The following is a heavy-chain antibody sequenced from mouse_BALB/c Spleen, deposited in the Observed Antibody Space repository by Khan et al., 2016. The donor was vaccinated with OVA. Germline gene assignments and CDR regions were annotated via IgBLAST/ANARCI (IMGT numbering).Heavy chain of an antibody. CDR1: GYIFTSYW. J-gene: IGHJ2*01. Sequence: QMQLEESGAELMRPGASVKLSCKTSGYIFTSYWIHWVKQRSGQGLEWIARIYPGTDNTYYNEKFKDKATLTVDKSSTTAYMQLSSLQSEDSAVYFCTREERLYYFDYWGQGTTLTVSS. CDR3: TREERLYYFDY. V-gene: IGHV1S132*01. CDR2: IYPGTDNT.